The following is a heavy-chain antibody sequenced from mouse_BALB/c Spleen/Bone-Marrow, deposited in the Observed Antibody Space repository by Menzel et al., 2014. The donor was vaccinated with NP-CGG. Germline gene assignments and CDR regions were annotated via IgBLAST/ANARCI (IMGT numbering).Heavy chain of an antibody. CDR1: GYTFTDYV. J-gene: IGHJ4*01. D-gene: IGHD2-1*01. CDR3: ARLDGNYRYAMDY. CDR2: IYPGSGST. V-gene: IGHV1-77*01. Sequence: QVQLKESGPELVKPGASVKMSCKASGYTFTDYVITWVKQRTGQGLEWIGEIYPGSGSTYYNEKFKGKATLTADKPSNTAYMQLGSLTSEDSAVYFCARLDGNYRYAMDYWGQGTSVTVSS.